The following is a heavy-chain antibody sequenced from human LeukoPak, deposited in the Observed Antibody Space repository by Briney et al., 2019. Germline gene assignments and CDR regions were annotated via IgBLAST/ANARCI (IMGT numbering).Heavy chain of an antibody. V-gene: IGHV1-24*01. D-gene: IGHD3-22*01. CDR1: GYTLTELS. J-gene: IGHJ5*02. CDR2: FDPEDGET. Sequence: ASVKVSCKVSGYTLTELSMHWVGQAPGKGLEWMGGFDPEDGETIYAQKFQGRVTMTEDTSTHTAYMELSSLRSEDTAVYYCATHSIVVRQHWFDPWGQGTLVTVSS. CDR3: ATHSIVVRQHWFDP.